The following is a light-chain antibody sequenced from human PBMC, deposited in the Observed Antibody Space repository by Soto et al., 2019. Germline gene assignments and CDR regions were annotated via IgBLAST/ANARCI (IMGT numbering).Light chain of an antibody. CDR3: QQYRSYPWT. J-gene: IGKJ1*01. Sequence: DFQMTQSPSTLSASVGDRVTITGRASQSIDSWLAWYQQKPGKAPKFLIYQASHLESGVPSRFSGSGSGTEFTLTISSLQPDDFATYYCQQYRSYPWTFGQGTKVEIK. V-gene: IGKV1-5*03. CDR2: QAS. CDR1: QSIDSW.